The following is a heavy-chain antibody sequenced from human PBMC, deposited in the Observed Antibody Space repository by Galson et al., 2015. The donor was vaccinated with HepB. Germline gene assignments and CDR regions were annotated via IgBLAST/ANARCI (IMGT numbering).Heavy chain of an antibody. CDR1: GYTFTNYD. Sequence: SVKVSCKASGYTFTNYDIGWVRQAPGQGLEWMGWISGYNGDTNYAQKLQDRVTMTTDTSTSTAYMELRSLRSDDTAVYYCTRARGVMSASDVRGQGTMVTVSS. CDR2: ISGYNGDT. J-gene: IGHJ3*01. D-gene: IGHD3-10*01. V-gene: IGHV1-18*01. CDR3: TRARGVMSASDV.